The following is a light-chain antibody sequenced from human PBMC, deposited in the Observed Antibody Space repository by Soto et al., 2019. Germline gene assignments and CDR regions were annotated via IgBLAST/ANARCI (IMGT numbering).Light chain of an antibody. CDR2: WAA. J-gene: IGKJ4*01. Sequence: DIVTTQSPDSLAVSLGERATINCKSSQSVFYTSNNKNYLAWYQQKPGQPPKLLIYWAATREYGVPDRCSGSGSGTAFTLPISSLQAEDAEVYYCQQYYTTPLSFGGGTKVEIK. V-gene: IGKV4-1*01. CDR1: QSVFYTSNNKNY. CDR3: QQYYTTPLS.